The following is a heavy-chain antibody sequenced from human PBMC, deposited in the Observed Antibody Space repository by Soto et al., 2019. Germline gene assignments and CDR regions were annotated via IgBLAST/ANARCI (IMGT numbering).Heavy chain of an antibody. CDR3: ARGLGRWFFDL. D-gene: IGHD7-27*01. CDR1: GFTFSSYG. J-gene: IGHJ2*01. CDR2: IEYDGSNK. V-gene: IGHV3-33*01. Sequence: QVQLVESGGGVVQTGRSLRLSCAVSGFTFSSYGMHWVRQAPGKGLEWVAAIEYDGSNKFYADSVKGRFTISRDNSKNTLYLQMNGLRAEDTALYYWARGLGRWFFDLWGRGTLVTVSS.